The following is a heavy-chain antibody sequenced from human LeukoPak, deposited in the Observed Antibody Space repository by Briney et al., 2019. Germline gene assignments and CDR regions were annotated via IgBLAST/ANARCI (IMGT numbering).Heavy chain of an antibody. J-gene: IGHJ4*02. CDR2: IYHSGST. CDR3: ARGWYDILTGDNALDY. CDR1: GGSISSGGYS. V-gene: IGHV4-30-2*01. Sequence: SETLSLTCTVSGGSISSGGYSWSWIRQPPGKGLEWIGYIYHSGSTYYNPSLKSRVTISVDRSKNQFSLKLSSVTAADTAVYYCARGWYDILTGDNALDYWGRGTLVTVSS. D-gene: IGHD3-9*01.